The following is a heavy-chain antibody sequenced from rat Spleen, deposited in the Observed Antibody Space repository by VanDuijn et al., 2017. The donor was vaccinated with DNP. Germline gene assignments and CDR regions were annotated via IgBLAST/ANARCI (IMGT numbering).Heavy chain of an antibody. CDR1: GITFSDHN. D-gene: IGHD1-4*01. Sequence: EVQLVESGGGLVQPGRSLKLSCAVSGITFSDHNMAWVRQAPKKGLEWVATISSDGSDTYYRESVKGRFTISRDNAKSTLYLQMDSLRSEDTATYYCAGRPPPTRGPFDYWGQGVTVTVSS. J-gene: IGHJ2*01. V-gene: IGHV5-7*01. CDR2: ISSDGSDT. CDR3: AGRPPPTRGPFDY.